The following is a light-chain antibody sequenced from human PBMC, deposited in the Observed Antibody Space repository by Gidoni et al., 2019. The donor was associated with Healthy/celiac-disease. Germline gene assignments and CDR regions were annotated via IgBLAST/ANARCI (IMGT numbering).Light chain of an antibody. Sequence: IVMTQPPDSLAVSLGERATINCKSSQSVLYSSNNKNYLAWYQQKPGQPPNLLIYWASTRESGVPDRFSGSGSGTDFTLTISSLQAEDVAVYYCQQDYSTPWTFGQGTKVEIK. CDR3: QQDYSTPWT. CDR2: WAS. J-gene: IGKJ1*01. V-gene: IGKV4-1*01. CDR1: QSVLYSSNNKNY.